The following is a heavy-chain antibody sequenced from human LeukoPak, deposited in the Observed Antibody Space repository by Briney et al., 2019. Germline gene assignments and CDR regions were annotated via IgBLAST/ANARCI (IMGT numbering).Heavy chain of an antibody. J-gene: IGHJ4*02. V-gene: IGHV4-31*03. Sequence: PSETLSLTCTVSGGSITAGGYFWSWIRQHPGKGLECIGHISYSGSTYYTPSLKSRVTISADRSKNQFSLKLSSVTAADTAVYYCARGWREVVPAATDYWGQGTLVTVSS. CDR1: GGSITAGGYF. CDR2: ISYSGST. CDR3: ARGWREVVPAATDY. D-gene: IGHD2-2*01.